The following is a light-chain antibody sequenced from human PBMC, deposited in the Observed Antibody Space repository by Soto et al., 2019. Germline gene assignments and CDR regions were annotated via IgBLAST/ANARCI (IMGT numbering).Light chain of an antibody. CDR1: QSVSSS. V-gene: IGKV3-11*01. Sequence: EIVLTQSPDTLSLSPGERATLSCRASQSVSSSLAWYQQKPGQAPRLLIYDASNRPTGIPARFSGSGSGTDFTLTISSLEPEAFAVYYCQLRSNWPPEVTFGPGTKVDIK. J-gene: IGKJ3*01. CDR3: QLRSNWPPEVT. CDR2: DAS.